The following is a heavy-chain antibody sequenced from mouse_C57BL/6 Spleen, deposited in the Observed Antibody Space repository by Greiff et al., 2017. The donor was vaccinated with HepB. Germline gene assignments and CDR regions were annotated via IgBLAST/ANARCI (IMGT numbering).Heavy chain of an antibody. CDR1: GYTFTNYW. J-gene: IGHJ1*03. Sequence: QVQLKESGAELVRPGTSVKMSCKASGYTFTNYWIGWAKQRRGHGLEWIGDIYPGGGYTNYNEKFKGKATLTADKSSSTAYMQFSSLTSEDSAIYYCVYYYGSSYFDVWGTGTTVTVSS. CDR3: VYYYGSSYFDV. CDR2: IYPGGGYT. V-gene: IGHV1-63*01. D-gene: IGHD1-1*01.